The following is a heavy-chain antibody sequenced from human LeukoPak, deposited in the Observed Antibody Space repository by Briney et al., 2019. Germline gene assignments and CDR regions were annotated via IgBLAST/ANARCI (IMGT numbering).Heavy chain of an antibody. Sequence: AGGSLRLSCAASGFTFSIYEMNWVRQAPGKGLEWVSYISSIGTTIYYADSVKGRFTISRDNSRNTLYLQMNSLRAEDTAVYYCAKVIPESASGYWGQGTLVTVSS. CDR1: GFTFSIYE. J-gene: IGHJ4*02. V-gene: IGHV3-48*03. CDR3: AKVIPESASGY. CDR2: ISSIGTTI.